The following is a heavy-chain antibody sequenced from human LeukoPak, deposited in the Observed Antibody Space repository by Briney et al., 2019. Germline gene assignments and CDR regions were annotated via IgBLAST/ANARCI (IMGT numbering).Heavy chain of an antibody. J-gene: IGHJ4*02. CDR2: ISAYNGNT. Sequence: ASVKVSCKASGYTFTSYGISWVRQAPGQGLEWMGWISAYNGNTNYAQKLQGRVTMTTDTSTSTAYMELRSLRSEDTAVYYCATLGNYYDSSGYPVDYWGQGTLVTVSS. CDR3: ATLGNYYDSSGYPVDY. D-gene: IGHD3-22*01. V-gene: IGHV1-18*01. CDR1: GYTFTSYG.